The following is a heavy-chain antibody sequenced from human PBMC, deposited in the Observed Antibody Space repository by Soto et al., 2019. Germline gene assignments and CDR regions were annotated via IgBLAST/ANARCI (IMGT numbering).Heavy chain of an antibody. Sequence: QVQLVQSGAEVKNPGSSVKVSCKTSGGTFNSYLIDWVRQAPGQGLEWMGGIIPAFGTAKYAPKFQGRVTINADKSTTTAYMELRTLTSEDTAVYYCARGLDQPPVGLYFDTWGQGPLVTVSS. J-gene: IGHJ4*02. CDR2: IIPAFGTA. CDR1: GGTFNSYL. D-gene: IGHD2-2*01. V-gene: IGHV1-69*06. CDR3: ARGLDQPPVGLYFDT.